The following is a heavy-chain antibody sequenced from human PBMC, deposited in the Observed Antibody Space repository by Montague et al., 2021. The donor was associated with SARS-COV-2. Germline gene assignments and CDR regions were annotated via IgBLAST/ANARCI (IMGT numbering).Heavy chain of an antibody. D-gene: IGHD1-26*01. CDR2: VLSSGST. J-gene: IGHJ4*02. Sequence: SETLSLTCTVYGGSIFSNSFYWGWIHQSPGQGLEWIGNVLSSGSTFYNPSLRSRVTMSEDMSKNPFSLKLMSVTAADTAVYYCARSTVGTSHFDYWGQGTLVTVSS. V-gene: IGHV4-39*01. CDR1: GGSIFSNSFY. CDR3: ARSTVGTSHFDY.